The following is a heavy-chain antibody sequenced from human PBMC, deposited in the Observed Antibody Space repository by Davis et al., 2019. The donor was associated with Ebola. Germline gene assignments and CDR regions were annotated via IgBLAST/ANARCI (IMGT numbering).Heavy chain of an antibody. Sequence: AASVKVSCKASGYTFTSYAMNWVRQAPGQGLEWMGWINTHTGNPTYAQGFTGRFVFSLDTSVSTSYLQISSLKAEDTAVYYCAHLGPQRYCSGGGCHGYLDYWGQGTLVTVSS. J-gene: IGHJ4*02. CDR3: AHLGPQRYCSGGGCHGYLDY. D-gene: IGHD2-15*01. CDR1: GYTFTSYA. V-gene: IGHV7-4-1*02. CDR2: INTHTGNP.